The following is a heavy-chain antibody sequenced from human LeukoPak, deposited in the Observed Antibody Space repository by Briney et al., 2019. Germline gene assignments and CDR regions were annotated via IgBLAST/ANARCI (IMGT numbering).Heavy chain of an antibody. CDR1: GFTFSDYA. CDR3: AKGGGSYFFDY. V-gene: IGHV3-23*01. Sequence: GGSLRLSCAAPGFTFSDYAMSWVRQAPGKGLEWVSAISISVGSTYYADSVKGRFTISRDNSKNTLYVQINSLRAEDTAVYYCAKGGGSYFFDYWGQGTLVTVAS. J-gene: IGHJ4*02. D-gene: IGHD2-15*01. CDR2: ISISVGST.